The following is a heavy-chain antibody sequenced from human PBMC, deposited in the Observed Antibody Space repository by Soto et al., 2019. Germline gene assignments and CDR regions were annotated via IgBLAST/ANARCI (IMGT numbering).Heavy chain of an antibody. D-gene: IGHD3-10*01. J-gene: IGHJ6*02. CDR3: ARAGGMDV. V-gene: IGHV3-30-3*01. CDR2: ISYDGSNK. Sequence: GGSLRLSCAASGFTFSSYAMHWVRQAPGKGLEWVAVISYDGSNKYYADSVKGRFTISRDISKNTLYLQMNSLRAEDTAVYYCARAGGMDVWGQGTTVTV. CDR1: GFTFSSYA.